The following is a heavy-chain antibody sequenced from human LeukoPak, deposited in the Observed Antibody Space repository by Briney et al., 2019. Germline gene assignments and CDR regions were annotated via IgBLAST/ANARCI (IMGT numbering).Heavy chain of an antibody. CDR2: IKSKTDGGTT. J-gene: IGHJ4*02. CDR1: GFTFSNAW. D-gene: IGHD2-15*01. Sequence: AGSLSLSCAASGFTFSNAWMSWVRQAPGQGLEWVVRIKSKTDGGTTDYAAPVKGRFTISRDDSKNTLYLQMNRLKPEDTAVYYCTTEILGYCSGGSCYSGDYWGQGTLVTVSS. CDR3: TTEILGYCSGGSCYSGDY. V-gene: IGHV3-15*01.